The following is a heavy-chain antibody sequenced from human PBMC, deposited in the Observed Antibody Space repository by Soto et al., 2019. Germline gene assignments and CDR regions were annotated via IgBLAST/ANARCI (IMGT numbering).Heavy chain of an antibody. V-gene: IGHV1-8*01. Sequence: QVQLVQVGTEVRKPGASVKVSCKASGDIFTNFDFNWVRQATGQGLEWIGWMRANSGDTGHDQKFQGRVSMTRDTSMSTAYMELSSLRAEDTAVYYCARYIYGQGFKAWGQGTLVFVSS. CDR1: GDIFTNFD. CDR2: MRANSGDT. CDR3: ARYIYGQGFKA. J-gene: IGHJ5*02. D-gene: IGHD3-3*02.